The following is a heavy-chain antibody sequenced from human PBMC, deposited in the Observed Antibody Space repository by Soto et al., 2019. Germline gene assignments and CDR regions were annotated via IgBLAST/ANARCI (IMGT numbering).Heavy chain of an antibody. D-gene: IGHD5-18*01. CDR3: AREARGNSRVYYYYGMDV. CDR1: GYTFTTYG. Sequence: QVQLVQSGAEVKKPGASVKVSCKASGYTFTTYGISWVRQAPGQGLDWMGWTSAYNSDTNYSQNLHGRVTMTTDTSTTTAYMELRSLRSDDTAVYYCAREARGNSRVYYYYGMDVWGQGTTVTVSS. J-gene: IGHJ6*02. V-gene: IGHV1-18*01. CDR2: TSAYNSDT.